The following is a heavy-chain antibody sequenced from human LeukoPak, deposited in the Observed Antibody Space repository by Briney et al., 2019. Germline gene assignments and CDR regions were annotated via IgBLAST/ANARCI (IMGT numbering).Heavy chain of an antibody. V-gene: IGHV3-30*03. CDR3: ARESGSSGWYVGMGAFDI. CDR2: ISYDGSNK. J-gene: IGHJ3*02. D-gene: IGHD6-19*01. Sequence: LSLTCTVSGGSISSSSYYWGWIRQPPGKGLEWVAVISYDGSNKYYADSVKGRFTTSRDNSKNTLYLQMNSLRAEDTAVYYCARESGSSGWYVGMGAFDIWGQGTMVTVSS. CDR1: GGSISSSS.